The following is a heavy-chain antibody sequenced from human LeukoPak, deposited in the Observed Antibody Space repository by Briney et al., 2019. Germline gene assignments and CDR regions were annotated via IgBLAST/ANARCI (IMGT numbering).Heavy chain of an antibody. Sequence: SETLSLTCAVSGYSISSGYYWGWIRQPPGKGLEWIGSIYHSGSTYYNPSLKSRVTISVDTSKNQFSLKLSSVTAADTAVYYCARLGYDILTCYYTPLYFEYWGQGTLVTVSS. CDR3: ARLGYDILTCYYTPLYFEY. D-gene: IGHD3-9*01. V-gene: IGHV4-38-2*01. CDR1: GYSISSGYY. J-gene: IGHJ4*02. CDR2: IYHSGST.